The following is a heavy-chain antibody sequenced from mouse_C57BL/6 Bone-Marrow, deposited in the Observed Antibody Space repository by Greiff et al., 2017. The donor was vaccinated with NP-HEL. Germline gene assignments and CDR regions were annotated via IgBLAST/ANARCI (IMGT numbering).Heavy chain of an antibody. D-gene: IGHD3-1*01. CDR2: IYPGSGNT. CDR1: GYTFTDYY. J-gene: IGHJ2*01. Sequence: QVQLQQSGAELVRPGASVKLSCKASGYTFTDYYINWVKQRPGQGLEWIARIYPGSGNTYYNEKFKGKATLTAEKSSSTAYMQLSSLTSEDSAVYFCARGRGDYWGQGTTLTVSS. V-gene: IGHV1-76*01. CDR3: ARGRGDY.